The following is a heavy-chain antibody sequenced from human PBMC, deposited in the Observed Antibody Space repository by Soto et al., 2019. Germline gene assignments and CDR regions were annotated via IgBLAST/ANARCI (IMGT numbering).Heavy chain of an antibody. D-gene: IGHD3-22*01. V-gene: IGHV4-30-4*01. J-gene: IGHJ4*02. CDR1: GGSISSGDYY. CDR3: ARDTMTTQRPDY. Sequence: QVQLQESGPGLVKPSQTLYLTCTVSGGSISSGDYYWSWIRQPPGKGLEWIGYLDYSGSTYYNPSLKSRVTISVDTSKNQFSLKLSSVTAADTAVYYCARDTMTTQRPDYWCQGTLVTVSS. CDR2: LDYSGST.